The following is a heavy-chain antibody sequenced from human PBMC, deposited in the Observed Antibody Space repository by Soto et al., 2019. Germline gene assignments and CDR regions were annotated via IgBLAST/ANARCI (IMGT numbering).Heavy chain of an antibody. D-gene: IGHD6-19*01. CDR3: AKRDNTGWYSLDN. J-gene: IGHJ4*02. V-gene: IGHV3-23*01. CDR1: GFIFSNYP. Sequence: GGSLRLSCAVSGFIFSNYPMSWFRQAPGKGLEWVSSVSPSGSNTYYADSVKGRFTMSRDNSENRLHLQMNSLRAEDTAVYFCAKRDNTGWYSLDNWGQGTLVTVSS. CDR2: VSPSGSNT.